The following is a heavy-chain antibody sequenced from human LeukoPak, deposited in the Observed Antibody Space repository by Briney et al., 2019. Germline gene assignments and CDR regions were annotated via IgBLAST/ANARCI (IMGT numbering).Heavy chain of an antibody. Sequence: PGGSLRLSCAASGFTFSSYAMSWVRQAPGKGREWVSAISGSGGSTYYADSVKGRFTISRDNSKNTLYLQMNSLRAGDTAVYYCAKDMTYYYDSSGYYWGQGTLVTVSS. CDR1: GFTFSSYA. CDR3: AKDMTYYYDSSGYY. V-gene: IGHV3-23*01. D-gene: IGHD3-22*01. J-gene: IGHJ4*02. CDR2: ISGSGGST.